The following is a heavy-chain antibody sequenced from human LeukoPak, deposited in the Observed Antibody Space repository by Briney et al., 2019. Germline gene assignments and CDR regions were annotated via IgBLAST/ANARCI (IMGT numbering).Heavy chain of an antibody. CDR1: AGSISSGSYY. D-gene: IGHD3-3*01. CDR2: IYTSGST. CDR3: ARDRVTIFGVVPYDY. V-gene: IGHV4-61*02. Sequence: SETLSLTCTVSAGSISSGSYYWSWIRQPAGKGLEWIGRIYTSGSTNYNPSLKSRVTISVDTSKNQFSLKLSSVTAADTAVYYCARDRVTIFGVVPYDYWGQGTLVTVSS. J-gene: IGHJ4*02.